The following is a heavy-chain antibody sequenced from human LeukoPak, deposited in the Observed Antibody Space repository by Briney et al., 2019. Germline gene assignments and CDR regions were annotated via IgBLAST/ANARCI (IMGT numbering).Heavy chain of an antibody. CDR3: ARESAQTGAFDI. D-gene: IGHD1-14*01. V-gene: IGHV4-59*01. CDR2: IYYSGTT. Sequence: SETLSLTCNVSGGSISNYYWSWLRQPPGKGLEWIGYIYYSGTTNYNPPLKSRVTISLATSKNQFSLKLSSVTAADTAVYYCARESAQTGAFDIWGQETMVTVSS. CDR1: GGSISNYY. J-gene: IGHJ3*02.